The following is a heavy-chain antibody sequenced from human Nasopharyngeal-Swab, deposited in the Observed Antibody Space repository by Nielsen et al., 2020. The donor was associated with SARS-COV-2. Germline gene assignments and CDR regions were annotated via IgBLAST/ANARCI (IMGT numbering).Heavy chain of an antibody. J-gene: IGHJ4*02. CDR3: TVDDFWSGYYRY. Sequence: GESLKISCTASGFTFDDYAMSWVRQAPGKGLEWVGFIRSKAYGGTTEYAASVKGRFTISRDDSKSIAYLQMNSLKTEDTAVYYCTVDDFWSGYYRYWGQGTLVTVSS. V-gene: IGHV3-49*04. CDR2: IRSKAYGGTT. CDR1: GFTFDDYA. D-gene: IGHD3-3*01.